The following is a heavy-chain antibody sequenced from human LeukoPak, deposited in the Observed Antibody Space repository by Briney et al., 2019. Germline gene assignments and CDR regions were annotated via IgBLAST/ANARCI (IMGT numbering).Heavy chain of an antibody. CDR1: GFTFSSYW. CDR2: IKQDGSEK. CDR3: ARVRLYCSGGSCYSVGAFDI. J-gene: IGHJ3*02. Sequence: GGSLRLSCAASGFTFSSYWMSWVRQAPGKGLEWVANIKQDGSEKYFVDSVKGRFTISRDNAKNSLYLQMNSLRAEDTAVYYCARVRLYCSGGSCYSVGAFDIWGQGTMVTVSS. V-gene: IGHV3-7*01. D-gene: IGHD2-15*01.